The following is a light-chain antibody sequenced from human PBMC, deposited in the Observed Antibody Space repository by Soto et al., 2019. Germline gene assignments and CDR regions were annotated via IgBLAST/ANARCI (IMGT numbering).Light chain of an antibody. CDR2: SSS. J-gene: IGLJ2*01. Sequence: QSALTQPHSASGAPGQRVTISCSGSNSNIGTTTVNWYQHVPGTAPKLLIYSSSQRPSGVPDRFSGSRSGTSASLAISGLQSEDEADYYCAAWDDSLNAVVFGGGTKLTVL. V-gene: IGLV1-44*01. CDR3: AAWDDSLNAVV. CDR1: NSNIGTTT.